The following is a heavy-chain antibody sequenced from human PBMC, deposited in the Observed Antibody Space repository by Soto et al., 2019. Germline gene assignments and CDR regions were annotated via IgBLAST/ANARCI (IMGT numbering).Heavy chain of an antibody. CDR3: ARGPSGDKVDY. J-gene: IGHJ4*02. V-gene: IGHV4-30-4*01. Sequence: SETLSLTCTVSGGSISSGGYDWSWIRQPPGKDLEWIGHIYNSGNTYSNPSLKSRVTISVDTSKNQFSLKLSSVTAADTAVYYCARGPSGDKVDYWGKGTLVTVSS. CDR2: IYNSGNT. D-gene: IGHD1-26*01. CDR1: GGSISSGGYD.